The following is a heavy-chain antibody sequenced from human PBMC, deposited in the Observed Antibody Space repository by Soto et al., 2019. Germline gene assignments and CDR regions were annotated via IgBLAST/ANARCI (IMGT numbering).Heavy chain of an antibody. CDR2: IYYSGST. CDR3: ARGSLWFGEFDYYFDY. D-gene: IGHD3-10*01. V-gene: IGHV4-30-4*02. CDR1: GGSISSGDYY. J-gene: IGHJ4*02. Sequence: SETLSLTCTVSGGSISSGDYYWSWIRQPPGKGLEWIGYIYYSGSTYYNPSLKSRVTISVDTSKNQFSLKLSSVTAADTALYYCARGSLWFGEFDYYFDYWGQGTLVTVSS.